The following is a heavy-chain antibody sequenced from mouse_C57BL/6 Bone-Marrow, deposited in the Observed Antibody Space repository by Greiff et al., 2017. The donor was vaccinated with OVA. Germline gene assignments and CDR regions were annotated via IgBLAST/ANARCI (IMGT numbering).Heavy chain of an antibody. D-gene: IGHD1-1*01. CDR3: ARNIAAEVRYFDV. CDR1: GFTFSSYA. V-gene: IGHV5-4*03. J-gene: IGHJ1*03. CDR2: ISDGGSYT. Sequence: EVKLMESGGGLVKPGGSLKLSCAASGFTFSSYAMSWVRQTPEKRLEWVATISDGGSYTYYPDNLKGRFTISRDNAKNNLYLQMSHLKSEDTAMYYCARNIAAEVRYFDVWGTGTTVTVSS.